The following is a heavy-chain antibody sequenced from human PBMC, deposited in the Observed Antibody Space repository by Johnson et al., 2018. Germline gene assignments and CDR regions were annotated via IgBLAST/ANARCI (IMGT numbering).Heavy chain of an antibody. CDR1: GFTFSSYG. CDR2: IWYDGSNK. CDR3: ARPYGDYYFQH. V-gene: IGHV3-33*01. D-gene: IGHD4-17*01. J-gene: IGHJ1*01. Sequence: QVRLVESGGGVVQPGRSLRLSCAASGFTFSSYGMHWVRQAPGKGLEWVAVIWYDGSNKYYADSVKGRFTISRDNSKNTLYLQMNSLRAEDTAVYYCARPYGDYYFQHWGQGTLVTVSS.